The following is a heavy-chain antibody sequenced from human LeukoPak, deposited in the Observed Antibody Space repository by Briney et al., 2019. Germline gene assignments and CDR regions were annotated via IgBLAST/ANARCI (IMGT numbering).Heavy chain of an antibody. CDR1: GYTFTGYY. D-gene: IGHD3-22*01. J-gene: IGHJ4*02. CDR3: ARLRDDSSGYYLIDY. V-gene: IGHV1-2*02. CDR2: INPNSGGT. Sequence: ASVTVSFKASGYTFTGYYMHWVRQAPGQGVEWMGGINPNSGGTNYAQKFQGRVTMTRDTSISTAYMELSRLRSDDTAVYYCARLRDDSSGYYLIDYWGQGTLVTVSS.